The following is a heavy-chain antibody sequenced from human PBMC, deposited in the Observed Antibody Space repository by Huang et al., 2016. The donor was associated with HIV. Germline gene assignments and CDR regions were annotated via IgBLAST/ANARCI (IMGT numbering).Heavy chain of an antibody. CDR3: ARQWTILEWLLGLDV. CDR2: VNDSGAT. J-gene: IGHJ6*02. CDR1: GGSFTGNY. D-gene: IGHD3-3*01. Sequence: QMQLQQRGAGLLKPSETLSLTCGVSGGSFTGNYLTWIRQAPGKGREWIGEVNDSGATNYNRSINGRFTISLDKSNRELSLNLRSVTAADTAVYYCARQWTILEWLLGLDVWGQGTTVIVSS. V-gene: IGHV4-34*02.